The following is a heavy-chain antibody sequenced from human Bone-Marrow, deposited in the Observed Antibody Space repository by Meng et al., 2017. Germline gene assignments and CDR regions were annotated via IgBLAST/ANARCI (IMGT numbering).Heavy chain of an antibody. V-gene: IGHV3-13*01. CDR2: LGSAGDT. CDR1: GFTFNGND. J-gene: IGHJ4*02. CDR3: ARDSPSIDY. Sequence: GGSLRLSCAASGFTFNGNDMHWVRRVTGKGLECVSPLGSAGDTYYAGSVKGRFTISRENANNSLYLQVTSLRAEDTAVYYCARDSPSIDYWGQGTLVTVSS.